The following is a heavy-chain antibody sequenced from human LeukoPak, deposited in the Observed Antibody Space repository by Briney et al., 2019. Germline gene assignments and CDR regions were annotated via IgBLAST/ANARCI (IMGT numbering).Heavy chain of an antibody. Sequence: PGGSLRLSCAVSGFTFSSYSLHWVRQAPGKGLEWVAVISYDGSNKYYADSVKGRFTISRGNSQDTLYLQMHSLTPETPGDYCSSKSLSGSHSYQGGDYWGQGTLVTVST. CDR1: GFTFSSYS. D-gene: IGHD3-16*02. V-gene: IGHV3-30-3*02. CDR2: ISYDGSNK. CDR3: SKSLSGSHSYQGGDY. J-gene: IGHJ4*02.